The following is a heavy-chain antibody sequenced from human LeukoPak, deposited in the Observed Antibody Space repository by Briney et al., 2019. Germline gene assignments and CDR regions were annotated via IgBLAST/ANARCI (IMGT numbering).Heavy chain of an antibody. CDR3: ARDYSGSYSD. CDR2: INHSGST. V-gene: IGHV4-34*01. J-gene: IGHJ4*02. Sequence: SETLSLTCAVYGGSFSDYYWSWIRQPPGKGLEWIGEINHSGSTNYNPSLKSRVTISVDTSKNQFSLKLSSVTAADTAVYYCARDYSGSYSDWGQGTLVTVSS. CDR1: GGSFSDYY. D-gene: IGHD1-26*01.